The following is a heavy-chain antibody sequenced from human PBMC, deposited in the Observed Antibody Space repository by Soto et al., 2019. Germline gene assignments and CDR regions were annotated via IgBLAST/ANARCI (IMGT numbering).Heavy chain of an antibody. CDR3: ARGAMVRGVITLDR. CDR1: GGTFSSYA. D-gene: IGHD3-10*01. J-gene: IGHJ4*02. CDR2: IIPIFGTA. V-gene: IGHV1-69*12. Sequence: QVQLVQSGAEVKKPGSSVKVSCKASGGTFSSYAISWVRQAPGQGLEWMGGIIPIFGTANYAQKVQGRVTITAEESTSTAYMELSSLRSEDRAVYYCARGAMVRGVITLDRWGQGTLVTVSS.